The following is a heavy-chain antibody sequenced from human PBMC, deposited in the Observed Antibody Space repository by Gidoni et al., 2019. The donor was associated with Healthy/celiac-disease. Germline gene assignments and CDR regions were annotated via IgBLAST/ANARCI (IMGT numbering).Heavy chain of an antibody. Sequence: EVQLVQSGAEVKKPGESLRISCKGSGSSFTSYWISWVRQMPGKGLEWMGSIDPSDSYTNYCPSFQGHVTISADKSISTAYLQWSSLKASDTAMYYCARDGRRLGEGYYGMDVWGQGTTVTVSS. CDR2: IDPSDSYT. D-gene: IGHD1-26*01. V-gene: IGHV5-10-1*01. CDR1: GSSFTSYW. CDR3: ARDGRRLGEGYYGMDV. J-gene: IGHJ6*02.